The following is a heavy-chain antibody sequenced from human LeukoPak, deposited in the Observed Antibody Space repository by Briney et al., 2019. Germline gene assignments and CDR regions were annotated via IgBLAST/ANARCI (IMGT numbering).Heavy chain of an antibody. Sequence: GGSLRLSCAASGFXFSDYFMSWVRQAPGKGLEWVSYISSSGSYTNYADSVKGRFSISRDNAKNSLYLQMNSLRAEDTAVYYCAREDSSSGYYFWGQGTLVTVSS. CDR3: AREDSSSGYYF. V-gene: IGHV3-11*05. J-gene: IGHJ4*02. CDR2: ISSSGSYT. CDR1: GFXFSDYF. D-gene: IGHD3-22*01.